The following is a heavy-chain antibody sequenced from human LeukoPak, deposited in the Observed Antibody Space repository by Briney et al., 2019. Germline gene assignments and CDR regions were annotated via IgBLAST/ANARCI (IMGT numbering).Heavy chain of an antibody. CDR1: GFPLSSYG. J-gene: IGHJ4*02. D-gene: IGHD6-19*01. CDR3: ARSSGWWSLDY. Sequence: GESLRLSCEASGFPLSSYGMHWVRQAPGRGLEWVSAFDTGFGTYYPDSLKGRFTISRDNSKNTLFLQMNSLRAEDTAVYYCARSSGWWSLDYWGQGTLVTVSS. CDR2: FDTGFGT. V-gene: IGHV3-23*01.